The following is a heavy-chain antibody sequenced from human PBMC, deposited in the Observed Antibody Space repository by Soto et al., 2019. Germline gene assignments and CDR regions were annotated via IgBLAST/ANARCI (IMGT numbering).Heavy chain of an antibody. V-gene: IGHV4-34*01. J-gene: IGHJ4*02. Sequence: QVYLQQWGAGPLNPSETLSLTCAVYGGSVSGYSWTWLRQPPGKGLEWIGEVSDRGGTNYSPSLKSRVTISMDTSKKQFSLRLTSVTAADTALYYCALRVAVTYFFDTWGQGALVPVSS. CDR2: VSDRGGT. CDR3: ALRVAVTYFFDT. D-gene: IGHD4-17*01. CDR1: GGSVSGYS.